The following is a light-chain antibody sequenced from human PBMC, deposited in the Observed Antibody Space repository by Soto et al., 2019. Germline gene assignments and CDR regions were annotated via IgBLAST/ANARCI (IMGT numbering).Light chain of an antibody. CDR3: TSYADSNNLV. CDR1: SSDVGGYNY. V-gene: IGLV2-8*01. Sequence: QSVLTQPPSASGSPRQSVTISCTGTSSDVGGYNYVSWYQQHPGKAPKLMIYEVSKRPSGVPDRFSGSKSGNTASLTVSGLQAEDEADYYCTSYADSNNLVFGGGTQLSVL. CDR2: EVS. J-gene: IGLJ2*01.